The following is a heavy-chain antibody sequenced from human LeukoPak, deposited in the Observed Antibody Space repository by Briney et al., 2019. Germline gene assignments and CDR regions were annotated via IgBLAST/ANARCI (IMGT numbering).Heavy chain of an antibody. Sequence: GGSLRLSCSASGFTFSTNGMHWVSQAPGKGLEWVAAISSDGGSSSYAESVRGRFTISRDNSKNTLYLQVSSLRREDMAVYYCAKEIGAFDCFDIWGQGTMVTVSS. CDR1: GFTFSTNG. J-gene: IGHJ3*02. CDR2: ISSDGGSS. V-gene: IGHV3-30*18. D-gene: IGHD5-12*01. CDR3: AKEIGAFDCFDI.